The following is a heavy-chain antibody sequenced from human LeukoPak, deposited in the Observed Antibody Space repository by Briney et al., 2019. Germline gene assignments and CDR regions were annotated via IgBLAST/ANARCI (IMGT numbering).Heavy chain of an antibody. V-gene: IGHV4-30-4*01. CDR2: INCSGRN. Sequence: AQTVSLTCTVSGCSISSCDYYWSWLRQPPGKGLVWVGYINCSGRNYYNTFLKRRVTISVDTSKNQFSLKLSSVTAGDTAVYYCVRDRQGYCSGGSCQMAWGEGTLVTVSS. J-gene: IGHJ5*02. D-gene: IGHD2-15*01. CDR3: VRDRQGYCSGGSCQMA. CDR1: GCSISSCDYY.